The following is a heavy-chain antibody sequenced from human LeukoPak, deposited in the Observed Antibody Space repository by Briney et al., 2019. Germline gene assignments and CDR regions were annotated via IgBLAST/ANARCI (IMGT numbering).Heavy chain of an antibody. CDR3: ARGGWYPESFQH. Sequence: SETLSLTCTVPGGSISSDYWNWIWQPPRKGLGWIGYIYYSGSTNYNPSLKSRVTISVDTSKNQLSPKLSSVTAADTAVYYCARGGWYPESFQHWGQGALVTVSS. D-gene: IGHD6-19*01. J-gene: IGHJ1*01. V-gene: IGHV4-59*01. CDR1: GGSISSDY. CDR2: IYYSGST.